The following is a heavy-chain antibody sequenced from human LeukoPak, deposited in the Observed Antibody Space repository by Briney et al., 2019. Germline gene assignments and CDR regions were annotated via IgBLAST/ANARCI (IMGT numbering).Heavy chain of an antibody. D-gene: IGHD5-24*01. CDR2: IYYSGST. J-gene: IGHJ3*02. V-gene: IGHV4-31*03. CDR1: GGSISSGGYY. Sequence: PLETLSLTCTVSGGSISSGGYYWSWIRQHPGKGLEWIGYIYYSGSTYYNPSLKSRVTISVDTSKNQFSLKLSSVTAADTAVYYCARVEMATIDAFDIWGQGTMVTVSS. CDR3: ARVEMATIDAFDI.